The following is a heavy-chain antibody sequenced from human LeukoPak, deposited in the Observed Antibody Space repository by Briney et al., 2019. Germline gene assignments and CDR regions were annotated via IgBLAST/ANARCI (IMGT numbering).Heavy chain of an antibody. V-gene: IGHV3-11*01. Sequence: PGGSLRLSCAASGFSFSDYHMNWIRQAPGKGLECISYMSPGVGNIYFADSVKGRFTLSRDNAKHSLDLQMNSLTAEDTAVYYCSSGRDIAVAGPGGYFDYWGQGTLVTVSS. CDR1: GFSFSDYH. D-gene: IGHD6-19*01. CDR2: MSPGVGNI. J-gene: IGHJ4*02. CDR3: SSGRDIAVAGPGGYFDY.